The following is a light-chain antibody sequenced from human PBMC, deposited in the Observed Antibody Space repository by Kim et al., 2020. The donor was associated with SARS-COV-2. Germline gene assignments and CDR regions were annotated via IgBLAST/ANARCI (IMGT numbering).Light chain of an antibody. CDR1: KGAVTSGYQ. CDR3: LLYYGGARGV. J-gene: IGLJ2*01. CDR2: STS. V-gene: IGLV7-43*01. Sequence: GGNVTRPLAYSKGAVTSGYQPNWVQQKPGQAPRALIYSTSNKHSWTPARFSGSLLGGKAALTLSGVQPEDEAEYYCLLYYGGARGVFGGGTQLTVL.